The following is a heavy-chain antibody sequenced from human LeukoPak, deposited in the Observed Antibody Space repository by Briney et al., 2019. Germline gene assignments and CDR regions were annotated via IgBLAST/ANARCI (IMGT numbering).Heavy chain of an antibody. V-gene: IGHV3-21*01. J-gene: IGHJ3*02. D-gene: IGHD2-15*01. CDR2: ISSSSSYI. CDR3: ARETYCSGGSCYKGNAFDI. CDR1: GFTFSSYT. Sequence: GGSLRLSCAASGFTFSSYTMNWVRQAPGKGLEWVSSISSSSSYIYYADSVKGRFTISRDNAKNSLYLQMNSLRADDTAVYYCARETYCSGGSCYKGNAFDIWGQGTMVTVSS.